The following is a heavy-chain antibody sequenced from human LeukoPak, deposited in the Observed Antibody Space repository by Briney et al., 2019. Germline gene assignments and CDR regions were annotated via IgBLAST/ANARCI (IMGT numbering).Heavy chain of an antibody. CDR3: AKDLSDIVVVPAAYDAFDI. CDR2: IRYDGSNK. J-gene: IGHJ3*02. Sequence: GGSLRLSCAASGFTFSSYAMHWVRQAPGKGLEWVAFIRYDGSNKYYADSVKGRFTISRDNSKNTLYLQMNSLRAEDTAVYYCAKDLSDIVVVPAAYDAFDIWGQGTMVTVSS. D-gene: IGHD2-2*01. CDR1: GFTFSSYA. V-gene: IGHV3-30*02.